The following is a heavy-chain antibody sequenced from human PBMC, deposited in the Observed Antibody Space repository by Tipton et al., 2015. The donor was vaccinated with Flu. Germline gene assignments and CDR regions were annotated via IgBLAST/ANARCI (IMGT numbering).Heavy chain of an antibody. CDR2: IYYSGST. D-gene: IGHD4-11*01. CDR3: ARHERLQDAFDI. J-gene: IGHJ3*02. CDR1: GGSISSSSYY. V-gene: IGHV4-39*01. Sequence: TLSLTCTVSGGSISSSSYYWGWIRQPPGKGLEWIGSIYYSGSTYYNPSLKSRVTISVDTSKNQFSLKLSSVTAADTAVYYCARHERLQDAFDIWGQGTMVTVSS.